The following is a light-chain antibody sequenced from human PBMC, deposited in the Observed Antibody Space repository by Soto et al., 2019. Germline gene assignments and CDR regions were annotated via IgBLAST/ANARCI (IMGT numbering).Light chain of an antibody. V-gene: IGLV1-44*01. CDR3: SVCDYSLDGVV. CDR2: SND. J-gene: IGLJ2*01. CDR1: SSNIGDNT. Sequence: QSVLTQPPSASGTPGQSVTISCSGSSSNIGDNTVNWYQQLPGTAPKLLIYSNDQRSSGVPDRFSGSKSGTAASLAISGLQFEDEADYYCSVCDYSLDGVVFGGGTKLTVL.